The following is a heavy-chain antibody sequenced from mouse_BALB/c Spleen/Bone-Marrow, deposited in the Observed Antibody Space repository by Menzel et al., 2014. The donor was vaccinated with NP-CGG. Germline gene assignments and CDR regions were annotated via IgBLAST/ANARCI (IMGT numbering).Heavy chain of an antibody. J-gene: IGHJ3*01. D-gene: IGHD4-1*01. CDR2: INPDSSTI. CDR1: GFDFXRYW. V-gene: IGHV4-1*02. CDR3: ARGDWAWFVY. Sequence: DVQLQESGGGLVQPGGSLKLSCAASGFDFXRYWMSWVRQAPGKGLEWIGEINPDSSTINYTPSLKDKFIISRDNAKNTLYLQMSKVRSEDTALYYCARGDWAWFVYWGQGTLVTVSA.